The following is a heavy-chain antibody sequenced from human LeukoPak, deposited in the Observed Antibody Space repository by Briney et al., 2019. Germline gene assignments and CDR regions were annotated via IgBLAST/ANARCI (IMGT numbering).Heavy chain of an antibody. J-gene: IGHJ4*02. CDR2: IIPILGIA. V-gene: IGHV1-69*04. Sequence: GSSVKVSCKASGGTFSSYAISWVRQAPGQGLEWMGRIIPILGIANYAQKFQGRVTITADKSTSTAYMELSSLRSEDTAVYYCAREEGYYYDSSGYYYEFDYWGQGTLVTVSS. CDR1: GGTFSSYA. D-gene: IGHD3-22*01. CDR3: AREEGYYYDSSGYYYEFDY.